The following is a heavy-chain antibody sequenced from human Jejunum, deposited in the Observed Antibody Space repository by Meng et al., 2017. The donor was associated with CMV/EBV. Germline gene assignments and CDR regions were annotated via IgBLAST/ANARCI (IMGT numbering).Heavy chain of an antibody. Sequence: EVQLVESGGGFVPPGGSLRLSCAASGFTVSSNYMTWVRRAPGKGLEWVSLIYSDGSTYYADSVKGRFTISRDNSKNTLYLQMNSLRAEDTAVYYCARGVNGDYYFDYWGQGTLVTVSS. CDR2: IYSDGST. D-gene: IGHD4-17*01. CDR1: GFTVSSNY. CDR3: ARGVNGDYYFDY. V-gene: IGHV3-66*01. J-gene: IGHJ4*02.